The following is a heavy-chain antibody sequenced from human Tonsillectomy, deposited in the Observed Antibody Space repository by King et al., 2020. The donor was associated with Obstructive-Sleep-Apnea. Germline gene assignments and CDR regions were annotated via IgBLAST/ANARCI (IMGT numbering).Heavy chain of an antibody. J-gene: IGHJ4*02. Sequence: QLVQSGGGLVQPGRSLRLSCAASGFNFDDYAMHWVRQVPGKGLEWVSGINWNSGSRGYADSVKGRFTVSRDNAKNSLHLQMNSLRAEDTALYYCAKDLSSGWYRGCDYWGQGTLVTVSS. CDR3: AKDLSSGWYRGCDY. V-gene: IGHV3-9*01. CDR1: GFNFDDYA. CDR2: INWNSGSR. D-gene: IGHD6-19*01.